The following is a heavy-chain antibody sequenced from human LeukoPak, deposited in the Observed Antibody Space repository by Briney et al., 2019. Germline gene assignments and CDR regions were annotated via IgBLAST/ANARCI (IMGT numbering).Heavy chain of an antibody. D-gene: IGHD3-22*01. CDR2: ISSSSTYT. CDR3: ARGDTYYYDSSGYGPFDY. V-gene: IGHV3-11*05. J-gene: IGHJ4*02. CDR1: GFTFSDYY. Sequence: GGSLRLSCAASGFTFSDYYMSWIRQAPGKGLEWVSYISSSSTYTNYADSVKGRFTISRDNPKNSLYLQMNSLRAEDTAVYYCARGDTYYYDSSGYGPFDYWGQGTLVTVSS.